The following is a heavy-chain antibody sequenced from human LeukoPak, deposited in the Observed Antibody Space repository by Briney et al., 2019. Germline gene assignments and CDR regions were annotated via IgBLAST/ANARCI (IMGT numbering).Heavy chain of an antibody. J-gene: IGHJ4*02. V-gene: IGHV1-2*02. CDR3: ARANALYCSSTSCLFDY. CDR2: INPNSGGT. CDR1: GHTFTGYY. Sequence: ASVKVSCKASGHTFTGYYMHWVQQAPGQGLEWMAWINPNSGGTYYAQNFHDRITMTRDTSISTAYMELSRLRSDDTAIYYCARANALYCSSTSCLFDYWGQGTLVTVSS. D-gene: IGHD2-2*01.